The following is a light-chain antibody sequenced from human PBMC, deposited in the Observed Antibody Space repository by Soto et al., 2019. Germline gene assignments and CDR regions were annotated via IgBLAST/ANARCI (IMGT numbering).Light chain of an antibody. Sequence: QSVLTQPPSASGSPGQSVTISCTGTNSDIGTYIYVSWYQKHPGKGPRLIIYEVSKRPSGVPDRFSGSKSGNTASLTVSGLQTEDEADYYCSSYAGVKNFVVFGGGTKLTVL. V-gene: IGLV2-8*01. CDR1: NSDIGTYIY. J-gene: IGLJ2*01. CDR3: SSYAGVKNFVV. CDR2: EVS.